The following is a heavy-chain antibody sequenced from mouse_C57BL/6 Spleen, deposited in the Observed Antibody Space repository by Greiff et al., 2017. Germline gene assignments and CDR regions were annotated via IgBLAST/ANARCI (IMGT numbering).Heavy chain of an antibody. CDR2: INPGRGGT. CDR3: SWNYYYSSSYVDYAMDV. CDR1: GYAFTNYL. J-gene: IGHJ4*01. D-gene: IGHD1-1*01. Sequence: VQLQQSGAELVRPGTSVKVSCKASGYAFTNYLIAWVKQRPGQGLEWIGVINPGRGGTNYNEKFKGQATLTADKSYSTAYMQLSSLTSEDSAVDFYSWNYYYSSSYVDYAMDVWGQGTSVTVSS. V-gene: IGHV1-54*01.